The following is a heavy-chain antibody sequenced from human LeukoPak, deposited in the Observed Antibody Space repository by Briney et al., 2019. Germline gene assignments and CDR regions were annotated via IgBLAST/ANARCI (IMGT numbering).Heavy chain of an antibody. CDR3: ARDSRIVVVPAARREGAFDI. V-gene: IGHV4-34*01. CDR1: GGSFSGYY. D-gene: IGHD2-2*01. CDR2: INHSGST. Sequence: PSETLSLTCAVYGGSFSGYYWSWIRQPPGKGLEWIGEINHSGSTNYNPSLKSRVTISVDTSKNQFSLKLRSVTAADTAVYYCARDSRIVVVPAARREGAFDIWGQGTMVTVSS. J-gene: IGHJ3*02.